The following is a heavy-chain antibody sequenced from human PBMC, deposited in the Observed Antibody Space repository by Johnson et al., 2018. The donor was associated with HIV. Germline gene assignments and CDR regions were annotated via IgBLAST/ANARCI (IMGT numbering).Heavy chain of an antibody. CDR1: GFTFSRYG. J-gene: IGHJ3*02. CDR2: IRYDGSNK. D-gene: IGHD1-26*01. V-gene: IGHV3-30*02. CDR3: TRGPLTVGATIDALDI. Sequence: QVQLMESGGGVVQPGGSLRLSCAASGFTFSRYGMHWVRQAPGKGLEWVAFIRYDGSNKYYTDSVKGRFTISRDNAENTLYLQMNSLRAEDTAVYFCTRGPLTVGATIDALDIWGHGTMVTVSS.